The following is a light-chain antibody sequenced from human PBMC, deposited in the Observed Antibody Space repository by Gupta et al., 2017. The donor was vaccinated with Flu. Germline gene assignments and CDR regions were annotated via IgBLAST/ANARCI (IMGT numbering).Light chain of an antibody. CDR2: AAS. CDR3: QENSYTQWT. J-gene: IGKJ1*01. CDR1: NSISIS. V-gene: IGKV1-39*01. Sequence: DFRMTQSPSPLSASVGDRLTITCLTSNSISISLNWYQQRPGKAPKLLIYAASNLESGVPYRFSGSGSGTDFTLTISSLQPEDFATYYCQENSYTQWTFGQGTTVEIK.